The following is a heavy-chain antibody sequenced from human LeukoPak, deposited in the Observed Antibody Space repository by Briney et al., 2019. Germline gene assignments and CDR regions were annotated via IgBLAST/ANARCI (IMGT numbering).Heavy chain of an antibody. J-gene: IGHJ4*02. V-gene: IGHV1-8*03. Sequence: ASVKVSCKASGYTFTSYDINWVRQATGQGLEWMGWMNPNSGNTGYAQKFQGRVTITRNTSISTAYMELRSLRSDDTAVYYCARDLAATHYYDSSTSSDYWGQGTLVTVSS. CDR3: ARDLAATHYYDSSTSSDY. CDR2: MNPNSGNT. D-gene: IGHD3-22*01. CDR1: GYTFTSYD.